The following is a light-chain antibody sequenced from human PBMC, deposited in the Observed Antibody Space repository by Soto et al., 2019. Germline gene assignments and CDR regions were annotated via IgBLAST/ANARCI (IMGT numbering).Light chain of an antibody. Sequence: EIVLTQTPLSLPVTPGEPASISCRSSQSLLDSEDGYTCLDWYLQKPGQSPQVLIHTLSCRASVVPDRFSGSGSGTDFTLKISRVEAEDVGVYYCMQRIEFPRRFGQGAKVDTK. V-gene: IGKV2-40*01. J-gene: IGKJ1*01. CDR1: QSLLDSEDGYTC. CDR3: MQRIEFPRR. CDR2: TLS.